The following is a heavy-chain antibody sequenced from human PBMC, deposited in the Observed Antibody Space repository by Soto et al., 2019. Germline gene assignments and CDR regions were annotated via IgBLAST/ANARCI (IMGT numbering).Heavy chain of an antibody. V-gene: IGHV1-69*06. D-gene: IGHD6-19*01. CDR2: IIPIFGTA. CDR1: GGTFSSYA. Sequence: SVKVSCKVSGGTFSSYAISWVRQAPGQGLEWMGGIIPIFGTANYAQKFQGRVTITADKSTSTAYMELSSLRSEDTAVYYCARDRGDSSGCFDYWGQGTLVTVSS. J-gene: IGHJ4*02. CDR3: ARDRGDSSGCFDY.